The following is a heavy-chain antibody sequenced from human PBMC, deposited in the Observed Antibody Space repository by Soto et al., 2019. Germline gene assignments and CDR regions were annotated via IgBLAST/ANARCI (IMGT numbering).Heavy chain of an antibody. CDR2: IIPIFGTA. V-gene: IGHV1-69*13. Sequence: ASVKVSCKAPGGTFSSYAISWVRQAPGQGLEWMGGIIPIFGTANYAQKFQGRVTITADESTSTAYMELSSLRSEDTAVYYCASWSIAAAGGGGYYYGMDVWGQGTTVTV. J-gene: IGHJ6*02. CDR1: GGTFSSYA. CDR3: ASWSIAAAGGGGYYYGMDV. D-gene: IGHD6-13*01.